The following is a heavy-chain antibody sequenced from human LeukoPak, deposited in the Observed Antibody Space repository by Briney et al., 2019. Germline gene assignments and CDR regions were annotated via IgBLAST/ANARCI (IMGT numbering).Heavy chain of an antibody. V-gene: IGHV3-11*04. Sequence: GGSLRLSCAASGFTFSDYYMNWIRQAPGEGLEWISYISSSSNTIYYADSVKGRFTISRDNTKKSLYLQMDSLRAEDTAVYYCARDGGYSYGADYWGQGTLVTVSS. D-gene: IGHD5-18*01. CDR2: ISSSSNTI. J-gene: IGHJ4*02. CDR1: GFTFSDYY. CDR3: ARDGGYSYGADY.